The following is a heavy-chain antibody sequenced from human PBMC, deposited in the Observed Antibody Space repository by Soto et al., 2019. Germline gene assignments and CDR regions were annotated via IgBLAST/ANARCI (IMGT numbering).Heavy chain of an antibody. CDR3: ARRDYLHAFDI. J-gene: IGHJ3*02. V-gene: IGHV4-61*01. Sequence: SETLSLTCTVSGGSVNSGSYYWSWIRQPPGKGLEWIGYIYYSGSTNYNPSLKSRVTISVDTSKNQFSLKLSSVTAADTAVYYCARRDYLHAFDIWGQGTMVTVSS. CDR1: GGSVNSGSYY. CDR2: IYYSGST. D-gene: IGHD4-17*01.